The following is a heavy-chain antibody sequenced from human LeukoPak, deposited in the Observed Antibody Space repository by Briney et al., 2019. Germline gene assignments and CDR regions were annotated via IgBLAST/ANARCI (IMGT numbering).Heavy chain of an antibody. V-gene: IGHV3-21*06. CDR2: ISSASYHR. D-gene: IGHD2-2*01. J-gene: IGHJ6*03. CDR1: GFTFSTNS. CDR3: ARDEGTSCPHDSACNNYYYHMDV. Sequence: PGGSLRLSCVASGFTFSTNSMNWVRQAPGKGLEWMSSISSASYHRFYTDSVKGRFIISRDNANNLLFLEMSSLRAEDTAVYYCARDEGTSCPHDSACNNYYYHMDVWGKGTTVTVSS.